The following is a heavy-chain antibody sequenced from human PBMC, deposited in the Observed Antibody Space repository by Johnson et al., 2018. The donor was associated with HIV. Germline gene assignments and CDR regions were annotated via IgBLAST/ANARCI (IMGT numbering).Heavy chain of an antibody. CDR3: ARPVVADYRGAFDI. J-gene: IGHJ3*02. Sequence: VQLVESGGGSVQPGRSLRLSCAASGFTFDEYAMHWVRQAPGKGLEWVSGISWHSGSIDYADSVKGRFTISRDNAKNSLYLQMNSLRAEDTAVYYCARPVVADYRGAFDIWGPGTMVTVSS. CDR2: ISWHSGSI. D-gene: IGHD3-22*01. CDR1: GFTFDEYA. V-gene: IGHV3-9*01.